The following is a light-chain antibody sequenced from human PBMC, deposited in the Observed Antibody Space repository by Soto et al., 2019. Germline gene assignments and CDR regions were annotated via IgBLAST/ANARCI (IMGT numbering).Light chain of an antibody. CDR3: SSYAGSNKGV. CDR2: EVS. J-gene: IGLJ2*01. Sequence: QSALTQPPSASGSPGQSVTISCTGTSSDVGGYNYVSWYQQHPGKAPKLMLYEVSKRPSGVPDRFSGSNSGNTASLTVSGLQAEDEADYYCSSYAGSNKGVFGGGTKLTVL. CDR1: SSDVGGYNY. V-gene: IGLV2-8*01.